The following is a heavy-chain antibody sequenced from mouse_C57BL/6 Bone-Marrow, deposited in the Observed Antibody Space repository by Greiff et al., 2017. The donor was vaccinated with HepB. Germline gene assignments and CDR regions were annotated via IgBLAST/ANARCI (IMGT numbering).Heavy chain of an antibody. CDR1: GYAFTNYL. V-gene: IGHV1-54*01. Sequence: VQLQQSGAELVRPGTSVKVSCKASGYAFTNYLIEWVKQRPGQGLEWIGVINPGSGGTNYNEKFKGKATLTADKSSSTAYMQLSSLTSEDSAVYFCVREGYGNPYYFDYWGQGTTLTVSS. D-gene: IGHD2-1*01. CDR3: VREGYGNPYYFDY. J-gene: IGHJ2*01. CDR2: INPGSGGT.